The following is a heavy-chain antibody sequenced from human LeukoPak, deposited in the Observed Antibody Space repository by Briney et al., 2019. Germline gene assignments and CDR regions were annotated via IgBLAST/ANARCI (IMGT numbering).Heavy chain of an antibody. CDR3: ARHLGRSQLDY. CDR2: IYPGDSDT. CDR1: GYSFINYW. V-gene: IGHV5-51*01. Sequence: GESLKISCKGSGYSFINYWIGWVRQMPGKGLEWMGIIYPGDSDTRYSPSFQGQVTISTDKSISTAYLQWSSLKASDIAMYYCARHLGRSQLDYWGQGTLVTVSS. J-gene: IGHJ4*02. D-gene: IGHD1-26*01.